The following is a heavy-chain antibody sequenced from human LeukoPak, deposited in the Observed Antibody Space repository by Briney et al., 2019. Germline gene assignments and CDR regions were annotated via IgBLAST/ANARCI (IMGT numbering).Heavy chain of an antibody. CDR2: IYTSGST. CDR1: GGSISSGSYY. V-gene: IGHV4-61*02. CDR3: ARVRWLQLGHFDY. Sequence: SQTLSLTCTVSGGSISSGSYYWSWIRQPAGKGLEWIGRIYTSGSTTYNSSLKSRVTISVDTSRNQFSLKLSSVTAADTAVYYCARVRWLQLGHFDYWGQGSLVTVSS. D-gene: IGHD5-24*01. J-gene: IGHJ4*02.